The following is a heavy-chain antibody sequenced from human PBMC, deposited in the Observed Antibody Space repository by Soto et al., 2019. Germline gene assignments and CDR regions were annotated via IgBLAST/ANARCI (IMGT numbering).Heavy chain of an antibody. V-gene: IGHV3-33*01. J-gene: IGHJ6*02. CDR2: IWYDGSNK. D-gene: IGHD6-13*01. Sequence: QVQLVESGGGVVQPGRSLRLSCAASGFTFSSYGMHWVRQAPGKGLEWVAVIWYDGSNKYYADSVKGRFTISRDNSKNTLYLQMHALRAEDTAVYYCARAGGTAAGKDYYYGMDVWGQGTTVIVSS. CDR1: GFTFSSYG. CDR3: ARAGGTAAGKDYYYGMDV.